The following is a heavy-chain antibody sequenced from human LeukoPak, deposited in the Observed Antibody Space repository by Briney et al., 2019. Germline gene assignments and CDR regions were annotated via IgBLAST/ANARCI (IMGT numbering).Heavy chain of an antibody. V-gene: IGHV4-4*07. CDR2: IYTSGST. Sequence: PSETLSLTCTVSGGSISSYYWSWIRQPAGKGLEWIGRIYTSGSTNYNPSLKSRVTMSVDTSKNQFSLKLSSVTAADTAVYYCASTFKTYGSGSYDYRGQGTLVTVSS. CDR3: ASTFKTYGSGSYDY. J-gene: IGHJ4*02. D-gene: IGHD3-10*01. CDR1: GGSISSYY.